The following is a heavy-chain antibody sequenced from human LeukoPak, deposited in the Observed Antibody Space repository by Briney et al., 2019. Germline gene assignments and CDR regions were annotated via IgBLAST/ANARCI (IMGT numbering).Heavy chain of an antibody. J-gene: IGHJ3*02. CDR1: GYTFTSYG. CDR2: ISAYNGNT. CDR3: ARPSATFDAFDI. Sequence: ASVKVSCKASGYTFTSYGISWVRQAPGPGLEWMGWISAYNGNTNYAQKLQGRVTMTTDTSTSTAYMELRSLRSDDTAVYYCARPSATFDAFDIWGQGTMVTVSS. V-gene: IGHV1-18*01.